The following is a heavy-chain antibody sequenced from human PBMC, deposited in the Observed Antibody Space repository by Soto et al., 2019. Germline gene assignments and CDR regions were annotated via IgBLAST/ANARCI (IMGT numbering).Heavy chain of an antibody. J-gene: IGHJ4*02. V-gene: IGHV3-30*18. CDR3: AKAARYFDY. CDR2: ISYDGSNK. CDR1: GFTFSSYG. Sequence: QVQLVESGGGVVQPGRSLRLSCAASGFTFSSYGMHWVRQAPGKGLEWVAVISYDGSNKYYADSVKGRFTISRDNSKNTLYLQMNSLRAEDTAVYYCAKAARYFDYWGQGTLVTVSS.